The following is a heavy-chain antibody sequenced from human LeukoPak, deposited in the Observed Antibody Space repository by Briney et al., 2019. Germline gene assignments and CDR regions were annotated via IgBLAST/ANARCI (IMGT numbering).Heavy chain of an antibody. Sequence: PGGSLRLSCAASGFGFSSYAMHWVRQAPGKGLEYVSAISSTGGSTYYANSVQGRFTISRDNSKNTLFLQMGSLRAEDMAVYYCARDYGSHGEYFDYWGQGTRVTVSS. CDR3: ARDYGSHGEYFDY. CDR2: ISSTGGST. D-gene: IGHD3-10*01. V-gene: IGHV3-64*01. J-gene: IGHJ4*02. CDR1: GFGFSSYA.